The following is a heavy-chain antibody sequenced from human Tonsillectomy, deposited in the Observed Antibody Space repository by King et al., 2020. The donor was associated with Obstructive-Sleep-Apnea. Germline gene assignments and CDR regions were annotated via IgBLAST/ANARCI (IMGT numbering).Heavy chain of an antibody. J-gene: IGHJ6*02. CDR3: ARGRDLTGLKYYYYGMDV. D-gene: IGHD3-16*01. CDR1: VGSISSYY. CDR2: IYYSGGT. Sequence: QLQESGPGLVKPSETLSLTCTVSVGSISSYYWSWIPQPPGKGLEWIGYIYYSGGTNYNPSLKSRVTISEDTSKNPFSLKLSSGTAADTAVYYCARGRDLTGLKYYYYGMDVWGQGTTVTVSS. V-gene: IGHV4-59*01.